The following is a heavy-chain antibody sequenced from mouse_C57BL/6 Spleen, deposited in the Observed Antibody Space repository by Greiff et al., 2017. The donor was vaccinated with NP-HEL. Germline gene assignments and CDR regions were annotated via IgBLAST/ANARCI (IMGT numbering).Heavy chain of an antibody. Sequence: VQLVESGAELVRPGTSVKVSCKASGYAFTNYLIEWVKQRPGQGLEWIGVINPGSGGTNYNEKFKGKATLTADKSSSTAYMQLSSLTSEDSAVYFCAREDYGNYVAYWGQGTLVTVSA. D-gene: IGHD2-1*01. V-gene: IGHV1-54*01. CDR3: AREDYGNYVAY. CDR2: INPGSGGT. J-gene: IGHJ3*01. CDR1: GYAFTNYL.